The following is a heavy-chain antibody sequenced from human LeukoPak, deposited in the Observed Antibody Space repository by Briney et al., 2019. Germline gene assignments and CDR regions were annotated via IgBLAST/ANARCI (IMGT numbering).Heavy chain of an antibody. Sequence: GGSLRLSCAVSEFTVSNNFMSWVRQAPGKGLEWVSLINSGGSTYYADSVKGRFTISRDNFKNTLYLQMNSLRAEDTAVYYCARGINYQFFLDNWGQGTLVAVSS. J-gene: IGHJ4*02. D-gene: IGHD1-7*01. CDR2: INSGGST. V-gene: IGHV3-66*01. CDR1: EFTVSNNF. CDR3: ARGINYQFFLDN.